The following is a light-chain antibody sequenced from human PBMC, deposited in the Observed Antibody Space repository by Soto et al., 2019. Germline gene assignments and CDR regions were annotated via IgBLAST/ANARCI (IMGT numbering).Light chain of an antibody. V-gene: IGKV1-39*01. CDR2: GSS. CDR3: EQTYSRVT. J-gene: IGKJ1*01. CDR1: QSISSR. Sequence: DIQMTQSPSSLSASVGDSVTITCRASQSISSRLNWYQKKPGKAPKLLIYGSSRLQSGVPSRFSGSGSGTDFTLTINSLQPEDFAPYYCEQTYSRVTFGQGTKVEIE.